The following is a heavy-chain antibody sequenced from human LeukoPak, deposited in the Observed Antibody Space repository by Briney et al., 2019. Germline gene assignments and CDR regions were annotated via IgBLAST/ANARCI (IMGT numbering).Heavy chain of an antibody. Sequence: GESLKISCKGSGYSFTTYWISWVRQMPGKGLEWMGRIDPSDSYTNYSPSFQGHVTISADKSISTAYLQWSSLKASDTAMYCCARGTSGRQDFFDHWGQGTLVTVSS. J-gene: IGHJ4*02. D-gene: IGHD2-2*01. CDR2: IDPSDSYT. V-gene: IGHV5-10-1*01. CDR3: ARGTSGRQDFFDH. CDR1: GYSFTTYW.